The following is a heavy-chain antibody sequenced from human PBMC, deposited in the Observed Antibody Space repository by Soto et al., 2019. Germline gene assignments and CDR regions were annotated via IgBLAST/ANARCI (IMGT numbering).Heavy chain of an antibody. CDR2: ISESGGST. CDR1: GFSFSDYA. V-gene: IGHV3-23*01. J-gene: IGHJ4*02. Sequence: PRLSCAASGFSFSDYAMSWVRQAPVKGLEWVSVISESGGSTHYADSVRGRFTVSRDNSKNSLSLRMNSLRDEDTAVYFCAKRSPYSSGWYSPIFDYWGQGALVTVSS. D-gene: IGHD6-13*01. CDR3: AKRSPYSSGWYSPIFDY.